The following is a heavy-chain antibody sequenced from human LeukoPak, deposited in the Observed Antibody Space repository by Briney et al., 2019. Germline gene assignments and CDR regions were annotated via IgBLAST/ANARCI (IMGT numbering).Heavy chain of an antibody. V-gene: IGHV3-23*01. D-gene: IGHD3-3*01. J-gene: IGHJ4*02. CDR1: GFTFSSYA. CDR2: ISGSGGST. CDR3: ARDSKPGGYYDFWSGYYTDY. Sequence: GGSLRLSCAASGFTFSSYAMSWVRQAPGKGLEWVSAISGSGGSTYYADSVKGRFAISRDNSKNTLYLQMNSLRAEDTAVYYCARDSKPGGYYDFWSGYYTDYWGQGTRVTVSS.